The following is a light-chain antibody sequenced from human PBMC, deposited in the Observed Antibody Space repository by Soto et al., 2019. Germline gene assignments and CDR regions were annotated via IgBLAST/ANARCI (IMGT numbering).Light chain of an antibody. CDR1: QSVSSSY. V-gene: IGKV3-20*01. CDR3: QQDGSSPWT. J-gene: IGKJ1*01. CDR2: GAS. Sequence: EIVLTQSPGTLSLSPGERATLSCRASQSVSSSYLAWYQQKPGQAPRLLIYGASSRATGIPDRFSGSGSGKDITLIISRLEPEDFAVYYCQQDGSSPWTFGQGTKVEIK.